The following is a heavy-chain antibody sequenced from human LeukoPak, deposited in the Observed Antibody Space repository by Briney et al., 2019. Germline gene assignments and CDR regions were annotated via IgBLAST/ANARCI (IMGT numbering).Heavy chain of an antibody. Sequence: GGSLTLSCAACILTLSSYGTQWARRSPGGGREWVAAIWYEGSNIFYTDSVKGLFTIARENSQNTLYLQMHSLRAEDTAVYYCARGGGYYTTPHDFYYYGMDVWGQGTTVTVSS. J-gene: IGHJ6*02. CDR1: ILTLSSYG. V-gene: IGHV3-33*01. D-gene: IGHD3-22*01. CDR3: ARGGGYYTTPHDFYYYGMDV. CDR2: IWYEGSNI.